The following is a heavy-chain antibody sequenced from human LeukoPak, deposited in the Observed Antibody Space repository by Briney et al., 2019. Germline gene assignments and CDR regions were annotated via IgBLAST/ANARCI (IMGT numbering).Heavy chain of an antibody. J-gene: IGHJ3*02. CDR2: ISGSGGST. Sequence: GGSLRLSCAASGFTFSSYAMSWVRQAPGKGLEWVSAISGSGGSTYYADSVKGRFTISRDNSKNTLYLQMNSLRAEDTAVYYCAKDLGIAVATVHTHDAFDIWGQGTMVTVSA. CDR3: AKDLGIAVATVHTHDAFDI. V-gene: IGHV3-23*01. D-gene: IGHD6-19*01. CDR1: GFTFSSYA.